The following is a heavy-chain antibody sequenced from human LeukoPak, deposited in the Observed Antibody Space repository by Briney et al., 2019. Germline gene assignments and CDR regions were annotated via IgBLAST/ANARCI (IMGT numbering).Heavy chain of an antibody. CDR3: AKDLQYCSGGSCSDY. CDR1: GFTFSSYG. CDR2: ISYDGSNK. J-gene: IGHJ4*02. D-gene: IGHD2-15*01. Sequence: GRSLRLSCAASGFTFSSYGMHWVRQAPGKGLEWVAVISYDGSNKYYADSVKGRFTISRDNSKKTLYLQMNSLRAEDTAVYYCAKDLQYCSGGSCSDYWGQGTLVTVSS. V-gene: IGHV3-30*18.